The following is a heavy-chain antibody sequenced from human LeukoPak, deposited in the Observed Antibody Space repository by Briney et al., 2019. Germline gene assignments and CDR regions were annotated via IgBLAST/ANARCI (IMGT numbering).Heavy chain of an antibody. D-gene: IGHD6-13*01. CDR3: ARDGSSRSRFPIDY. J-gene: IGHJ4*02. CDR1: GFTFSDYY. CDR2: ISSSGSTI. Sequence: PGGSLRLSCAASGFTFSDYYMSWIRQAPGKGREWGSYISSSGSTIYYADSVKGRFTISRDNAKNSLYLQMNSLRAEDTAVYYCARDGSSRSRFPIDYWGQGTLVTVSS. V-gene: IGHV3-11*04.